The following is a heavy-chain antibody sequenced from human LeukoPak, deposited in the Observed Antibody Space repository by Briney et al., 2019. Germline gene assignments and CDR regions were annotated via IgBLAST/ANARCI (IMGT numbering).Heavy chain of an antibody. Sequence: GGSLRLSCAASGFTFNSYWMSWVRQAPGKGLEWVANIKQDGSEKYYVDSVKGRFTISRDNAMNSLYLQMNSLRAEDTAVYFCARDRRGPFDYWGQETLVTVSS. CDR2: IKQDGSEK. V-gene: IGHV3-7*03. CDR1: GFTFNSYW. CDR3: ARDRRGPFDY. D-gene: IGHD3-10*01. J-gene: IGHJ4*02.